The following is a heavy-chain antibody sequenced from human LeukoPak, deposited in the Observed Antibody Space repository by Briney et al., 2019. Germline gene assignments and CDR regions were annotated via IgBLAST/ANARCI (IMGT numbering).Heavy chain of an antibody. CDR2: INWNGRIT. Sequence: PGESLRLSCAASGFTFDDYAMNWVRQVPGRGLEWVSGINWNGRITEYADSVKDRFTISRQNTKSSLYLYMNNLGGEDTALYFCARRSVQLWLRDTYYYMDVWGKGTTVTVSS. J-gene: IGHJ6*03. V-gene: IGHV3-20*04. CDR1: GFTFDDYA. D-gene: IGHD5-18*01. CDR3: ARRSVQLWLRDTYYYMDV.